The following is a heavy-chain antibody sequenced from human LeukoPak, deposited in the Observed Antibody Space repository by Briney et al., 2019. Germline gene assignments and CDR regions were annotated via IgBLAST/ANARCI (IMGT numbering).Heavy chain of an antibody. Sequence: GGSLRLSCGASGFTFGTYWMHWVRQAPGKGLVWVSAISGSGGSTYNADSVKGRFTISRDNSKNTLYLQMSSLRAEDTAVYYCAKGCGGSCYWCDYWGQGTLVTVSS. CDR2: ISGSGGST. CDR1: GFTFGTYW. J-gene: IGHJ4*02. V-gene: IGHV3-23*01. D-gene: IGHD2-15*01. CDR3: AKGCGGSCYWCDY.